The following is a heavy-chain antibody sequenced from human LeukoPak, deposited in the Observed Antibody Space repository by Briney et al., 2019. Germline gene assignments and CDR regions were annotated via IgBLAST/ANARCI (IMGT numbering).Heavy chain of an antibody. CDR1: GGSFSGYY. D-gene: IGHD6-13*01. CDR3: ARQFRYSSSWSKGYYYYYMDV. J-gene: IGHJ6*03. CDR2: INHSGST. V-gene: IGHV4-34*01. Sequence: SETLSLTCAVCGGSFSGYYWSWIRQPPGKGLEWIGEINHSGSTNYNPSLKSRVTISVDTSKNQFSLKLSSVTAADTAVYYCARQFRYSSSWSKGYYYYYMDVWGKGTTVTISS.